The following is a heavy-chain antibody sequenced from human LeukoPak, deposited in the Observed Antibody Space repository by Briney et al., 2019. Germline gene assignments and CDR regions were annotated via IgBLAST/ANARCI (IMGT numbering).Heavy chain of an antibody. CDR2: ISGGST. CDR3: KKDLGIAAAGTNWFDP. Sequence: GGSLRLSCAASGFTVSSNEMSWVRQAPGKGLEWVSSISGGSTYYADSRKGRFTISRDNSKNTLHLQMNSLRAGDTAVYYCKKDLGIAAAGTNWFDPWGQGTLVTVSS. J-gene: IGHJ5*02. D-gene: IGHD6-13*01. V-gene: IGHV3-38-3*01. CDR1: GFTVSSNE.